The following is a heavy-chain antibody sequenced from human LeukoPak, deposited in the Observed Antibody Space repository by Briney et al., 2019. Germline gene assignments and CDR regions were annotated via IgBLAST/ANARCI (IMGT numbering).Heavy chain of an antibody. J-gene: IGHJ5*02. V-gene: IGHV1-69*13. Sequence: SVKVSCKASRGTFSSYAISWVRQAPGQGLEWMGRIIPIFGTANYAQKFQGRVTITADESTSTAYMELSSLRSEDTAVYYCARDRPGRYCSTTSCYNASPFDPWGQGTLVTVSS. CDR1: RGTFSSYA. CDR2: IIPIFGTA. CDR3: ARDRPGRYCSTTSCYNASPFDP. D-gene: IGHD2-2*02.